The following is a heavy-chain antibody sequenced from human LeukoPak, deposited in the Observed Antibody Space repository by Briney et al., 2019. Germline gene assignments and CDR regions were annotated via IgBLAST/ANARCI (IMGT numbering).Heavy chain of an antibody. V-gene: IGHV3-23*01. J-gene: IGHJ6*02. D-gene: IGHD1-14*01. CDR1: AFTCRIFA. CDR3: VKERLGSTGYYYAMGV. Sequence: WVSLSRYGAASAFTCRIFAMKWVRPAQGRGREWVSFISGGGGNTVYADSVTGRFTISRDNSMTTLYLQMTSLRDEDTAVYFCVKERLGSTGYYYAMGVWGHGTTVTVSS. CDR2: ISGGGGNT.